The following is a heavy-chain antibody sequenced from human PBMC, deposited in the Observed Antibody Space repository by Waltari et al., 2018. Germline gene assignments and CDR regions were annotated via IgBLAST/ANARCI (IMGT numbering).Heavy chain of an antibody. Sequence: QVQLQESGPGLVKPSETLSLTCTVSGGSISSSYWSWVRQPPGKGLEWIGYIYYSGSTNYNPSLKSRVTISVDTSKNQFSLKLSSVTAADTAVYYCARLGLGASELPWAFDIWGQGTMVTVSS. J-gene: IGHJ3*02. CDR1: GGSISSSY. CDR3: ARLGLGASELPWAFDI. V-gene: IGHV4-59*01. D-gene: IGHD3-16*01. CDR2: IYYSGST.